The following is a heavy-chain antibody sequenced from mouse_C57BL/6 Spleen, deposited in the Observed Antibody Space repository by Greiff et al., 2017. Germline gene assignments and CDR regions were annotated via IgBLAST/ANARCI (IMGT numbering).Heavy chain of an antibody. D-gene: IGHD1-1*01. V-gene: IGHV1-76*01. CDR3: ARQGGSSPYWYFDV. CDR1: GYTFTDYY. J-gene: IGHJ1*03. Sequence: QVQLQQSGAELVRPGASVKLSCKASGYTFTDYYINWVKQRPGQGLEWIARIYPGSGNTYYNEKFKGKATLTAEKSSSTAYMQRSRLTSEDSAVYFCARQGGSSPYWYFDVWGTGTTVTVSS. CDR2: IYPGSGNT.